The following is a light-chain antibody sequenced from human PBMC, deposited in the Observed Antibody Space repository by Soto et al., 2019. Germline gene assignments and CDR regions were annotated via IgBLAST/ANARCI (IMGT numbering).Light chain of an antibody. CDR3: QXRYNWLIA. CDR1: QSVSGY. CDR2: DAS. V-gene: IGKV3-11*01. Sequence: EIVLTQSPGTLSLSAGDRATLSCRASQSVSGYLAWYQQKPGQAPRLLIYDASNRATGIPDRFSGSGSGTDFTLTISSLEPEDFAVYYCQXRYNWLIAXGQGTRLDI. J-gene: IGKJ5*01.